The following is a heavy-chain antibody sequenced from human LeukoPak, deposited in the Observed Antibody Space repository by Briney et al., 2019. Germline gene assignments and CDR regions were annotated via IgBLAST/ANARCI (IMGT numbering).Heavy chain of an antibody. CDR1: GYTFTSYY. CDR3: AATYYDFWSGQKAPSYYFDY. J-gene: IGHJ4*02. CDR2: INPSGGST. Sequence: ASVKVSCKASGYTFTSYYMHWVRQAPGQGLEWMGIINPSGGSTSYAQKFQGRVTMTRDTSTSTVYMELSSLRSEDTAVYYCAATYYDFWSGQKAPSYYFDYWGQGTLVTVSS. V-gene: IGHV1-46*01. D-gene: IGHD3-3*01.